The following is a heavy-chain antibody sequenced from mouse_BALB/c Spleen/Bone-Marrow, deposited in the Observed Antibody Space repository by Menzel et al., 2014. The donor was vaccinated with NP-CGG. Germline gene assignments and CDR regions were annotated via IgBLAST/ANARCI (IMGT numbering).Heavy chain of an antibody. J-gene: IGHJ4*01. CDR3: AFFWGCTRDY. CDR1: GFSLTTYG. Sequence: QVQLQQPGPSLVQPSQSLSITCTVSGFSLTTYGVHWVRQSPGKGLEWLGVIWRGGSTDYNAAFMSRLSITKDNSKSQFFLKMNSLRADDTDIYYCAFFWGCTRDYGGQGTSVPVSS. V-gene: IGHV2-5-1*01. CDR2: IWRGGST. D-gene: IGHD4-1*01.